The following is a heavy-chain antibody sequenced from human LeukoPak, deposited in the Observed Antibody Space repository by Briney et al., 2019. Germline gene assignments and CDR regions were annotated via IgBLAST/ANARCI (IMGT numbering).Heavy chain of an antibody. CDR3: ARDRFLEWLSVFDY. J-gene: IGHJ4*02. CDR2: IKQDGSEK. CDR1: GFTFSSYW. Sequence: GGSLRLSCAASGFTFSSYWMSWVRQAPGKGLEWVANIKQDGSEKYYVDSVKGRFTISRDNAKNSLYLQMNSLRAEDTAVYYCARDRFLEWLSVFDYWGQGTLVTVPS. V-gene: IGHV3-7*05. D-gene: IGHD3-3*01.